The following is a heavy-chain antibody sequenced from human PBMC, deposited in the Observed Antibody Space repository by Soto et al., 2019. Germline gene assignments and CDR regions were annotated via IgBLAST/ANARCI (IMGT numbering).Heavy chain of an antibody. CDR1: SGSISSSNW. J-gene: IGHJ4*02. Sequence: QVQLQESGPGLVKPSGTLSLTCVVSSGSISSSNWWSWVRQPPGKGLEWIGEIYHSGSTNYNPSPKRRVSIFVTKSQNHVPLELSSVTPADTAVFYWARGKGGGVAGKEYYFDYWGQGTLVTVSS. CDR2: IYHSGST. CDR3: ARGKGGGVAGKEYYFDY. D-gene: IGHD6-19*01. V-gene: IGHV4-4*02.